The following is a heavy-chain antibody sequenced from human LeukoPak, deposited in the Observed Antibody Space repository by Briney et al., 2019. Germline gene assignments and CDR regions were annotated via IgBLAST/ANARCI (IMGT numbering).Heavy chain of an antibody. CDR1: GGSISSSSYY. V-gene: IGHV4-39*01. CDR3: ARQYSSRWNGCFDP. Sequence: SETLSLTCPVSGGSISSSSYYWGWIRQPPGKGLEWIGSIYYSGTTYYNPSLKSRVTISVDTSKNQFSLKLTSVTAADTAVYYCARQYSSRWNGCFDPWGQGTLVTVSS. CDR2: IYYSGTT. J-gene: IGHJ5*02. D-gene: IGHD6-13*01.